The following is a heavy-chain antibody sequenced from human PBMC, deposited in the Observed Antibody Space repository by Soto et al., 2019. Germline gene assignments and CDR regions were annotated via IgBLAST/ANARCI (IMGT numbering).Heavy chain of an antibody. Sequence: ASVKVSCKASGYSFSFGFSWVRHSPGQGLEWMGWISASDGSTNSAQKFRGRISLTTDTSTNTAYLDLLSLTSDDTAVYFCATYYFGSGSYYRFVNWGQGTLVTVSS. CDR3: ATYYFGSGSYYRFVN. D-gene: IGHD3-10*01. CDR2: ISASDGST. CDR1: GYSFSFG. V-gene: IGHV1-18*01. J-gene: IGHJ4*02.